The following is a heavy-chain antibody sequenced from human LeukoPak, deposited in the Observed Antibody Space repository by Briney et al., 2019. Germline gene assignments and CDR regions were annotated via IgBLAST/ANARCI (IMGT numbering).Heavy chain of an antibody. J-gene: IGHJ5*02. CDR3: ARGREPSRYFDWLQAVGGSGPKPGFDP. D-gene: IGHD3-9*01. CDR2: INPSGGST. Sequence: GASVKVSCKASGYTFTSYYMHWVRQAPGQGLEWMGIINPSGGSTSYAQKFQGRVTMTRDTSTSTVYMELSSLRSEDTAVYYCARGREPSRYFDWLQAVGGSGPKPGFDPWGQGTLVTVSS. V-gene: IGHV1-46*01. CDR1: GYTFTSYY.